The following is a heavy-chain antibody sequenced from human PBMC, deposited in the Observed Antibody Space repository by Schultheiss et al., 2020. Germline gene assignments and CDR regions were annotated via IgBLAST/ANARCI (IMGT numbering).Heavy chain of an antibody. CDR1: GFTFSSYA. CDR3: AREGLWFGYYGMDV. Sequence: GGSLRLSCAASGFTFSSYAMHWVRQAPGKGLEYVSAISSNGGSTYYADSVKGRFTISRDNSKNTVYLQMNSLRAEDTAVYYCAREGLWFGYYGMDVWGQGTLVTVSS. D-gene: IGHD3-10*01. J-gene: IGHJ6*02. CDR2: ISSNGGST. V-gene: IGHV3-64*02.